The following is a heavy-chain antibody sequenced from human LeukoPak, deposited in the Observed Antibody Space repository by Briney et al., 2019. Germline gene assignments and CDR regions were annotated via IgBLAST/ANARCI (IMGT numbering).Heavy chain of an antibody. V-gene: IGHV3-11*04. CDR2: ISSSGSTI. CDR1: GFTFSDYY. J-gene: IGHJ4*02. D-gene: IGHD3-10*01. Sequence: GGSLRLSCAASGFTFSDYYMSWIRQAPGKGLEWVSYISSSGSTIYYADSVKGRFTISGDNVKNSLYLQMNSLRAEDTAVYYCARDIAMVRGNDYWGQGTLVTVSS. CDR3: ARDIAMVRGNDY.